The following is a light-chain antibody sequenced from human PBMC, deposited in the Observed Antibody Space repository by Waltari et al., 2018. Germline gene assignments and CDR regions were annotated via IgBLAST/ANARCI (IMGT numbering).Light chain of an antibody. CDR1: QSVRSN. CDR3: QQYNNWPLWT. V-gene: IGKV3-15*01. J-gene: IGKJ1*01. CDR2: GAS. Sequence: EIVMTQSPATLSVSPGERATLPCRASQSVRSNSAWYQQKPGQAPRLLIYGASTRATGIPARFSGSGSGTEFTLTISSLQSEDFAVYYCQQYNNWPLWTFGQGTKVEIK.